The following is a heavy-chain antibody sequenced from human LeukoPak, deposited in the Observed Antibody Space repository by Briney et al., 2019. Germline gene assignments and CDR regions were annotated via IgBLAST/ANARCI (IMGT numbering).Heavy chain of an antibody. CDR3: ASDSDGYNLITSAFDI. CDR1: GGTFSSYA. Sequence: SVKVSCKASGGTFSSYAISWVRQAPGQGLEWMGRIIPIFGIANYAQKFQGRVTITADKSTSTAYVELSSLRSEDTAVYYCASDSDGYNLITSAFDIWGQGTMVTVSS. CDR2: IIPIFGIA. V-gene: IGHV1-69*04. D-gene: IGHD5-24*01. J-gene: IGHJ3*02.